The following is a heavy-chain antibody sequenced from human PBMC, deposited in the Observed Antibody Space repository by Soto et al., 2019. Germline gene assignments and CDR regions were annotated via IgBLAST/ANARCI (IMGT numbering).Heavy chain of an antibody. V-gene: IGHV4-31*03. CDR1: GGSISSGGYY. CDR2: IYYSGNT. J-gene: IGHJ4*02. D-gene: IGHD3-3*01. Sequence: SETLSLTCTVSGGSISSGGYYWSWIRQHPGKGLEWIGYIYYSGNTYYNPSLKSRVTISIDTSKNQFSLKLSSVTAADTAVYYCARERSGYYKAFDYWGQGTLVTVSS. CDR3: ARERSGYYKAFDY.